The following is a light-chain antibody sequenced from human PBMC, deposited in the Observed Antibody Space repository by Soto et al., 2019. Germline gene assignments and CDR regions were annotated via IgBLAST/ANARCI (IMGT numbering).Light chain of an antibody. V-gene: IGKV3-20*01. CDR2: GAS. Sequence: EIVLTQSPGTLSLSPGERATLSCRASQSVSSSYLAWYQQKPGQAPRLLIYGASSRATGIPDRFNGSESGTDFTLTMSRLEPEDFAVDYCQQYGSSPPYTFGQGTKLEIK. CDR3: QQYGSSPPYT. J-gene: IGKJ2*01. CDR1: QSVSSSY.